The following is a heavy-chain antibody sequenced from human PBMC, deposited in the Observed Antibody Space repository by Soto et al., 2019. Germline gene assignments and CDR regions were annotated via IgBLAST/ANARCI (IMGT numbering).Heavy chain of an antibody. CDR2: ISYDGSNK. J-gene: IGHJ4*02. CDR1: GFTFSSYG. Sequence: SGGSLRLSCAASGFTFSSYGMHWVRQAPGKGLEWVAVISYDGSNKYYADSVKGRFTISRDNSKNTLYLQMNSLRAEDTAVYYCAKDQGTAADYFDYWGQGTLVTVSS. D-gene: IGHD6-13*01. V-gene: IGHV3-30*18. CDR3: AKDQGTAADYFDY.